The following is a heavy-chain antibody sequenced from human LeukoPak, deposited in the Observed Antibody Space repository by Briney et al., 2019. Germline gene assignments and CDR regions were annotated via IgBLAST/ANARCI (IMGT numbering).Heavy chain of an antibody. Sequence: GGSLRLSCVASGFTFSTYWMASVRQAPGKGLEWVANIKYDGIEKYYMDSVKGRFTISRDNAENSLYLHMNNLRDDDTAVYYCARDLVTEPTGDWFDPWGQGTLVTVSS. CDR2: IKYDGIEK. CDR1: GFTFSTYW. CDR3: ARDLVTEPTGDWFDP. J-gene: IGHJ5*02. V-gene: IGHV3-7*01. D-gene: IGHD2-21*01.